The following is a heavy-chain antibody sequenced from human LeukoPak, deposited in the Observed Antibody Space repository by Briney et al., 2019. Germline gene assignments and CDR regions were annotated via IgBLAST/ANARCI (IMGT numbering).Heavy chain of an antibody. J-gene: IGHJ4*02. D-gene: IGHD2-15*01. V-gene: IGHV5-51*01. CDR2: IYTGDSDA. Sequence: GESLKISCKGSGYSFTSYWNGWVRQMPGKGLEWMGIIYTGDSDARYSPSFQGQVTVSVDKSINTAYLQWSSLKASDTAMYYCARKYSGNLDSWGQGTLVTVSS. CDR3: ARKYSGNLDS. CDR1: GYSFTSYW.